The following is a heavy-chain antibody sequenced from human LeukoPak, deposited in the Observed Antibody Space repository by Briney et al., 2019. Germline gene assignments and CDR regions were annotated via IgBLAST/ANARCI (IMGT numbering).Heavy chain of an antibody. J-gene: IGHJ6*03. Sequence: SETLSLTCSVSGGSINSGSYYWSWIRQPAGKGLEWIGRIYTSGSTNYNPSLKSRVTISVDTSKNQFSLKLNSVTAADTAVYYCAREYYGDYVGYYYYYMDVWGKGTTATISS. D-gene: IGHD4-17*01. CDR1: GGSINSGSYY. CDR2: IYTSGST. V-gene: IGHV4-61*02. CDR3: AREYYGDYVGYYYYYMDV.